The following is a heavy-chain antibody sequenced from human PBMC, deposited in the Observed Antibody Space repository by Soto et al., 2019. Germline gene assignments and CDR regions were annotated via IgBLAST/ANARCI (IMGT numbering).Heavy chain of an antibody. V-gene: IGHV3-23*01. CDR2: ISGSGGST. Sequence: EVQLLESGRGLVQPGGSLRLSCAASGFTFSSYAMSWVRQAPGKGLEWVSGISGSGGSTYYADSVKGRFTFSRDNSKNTLYLQMNSLRAEDTAVYYCAKVMVKNWFDPWGQGTLVTVSS. D-gene: IGHD5-18*01. CDR3: AKVMVKNWFDP. J-gene: IGHJ5*02. CDR1: GFTFSSYA.